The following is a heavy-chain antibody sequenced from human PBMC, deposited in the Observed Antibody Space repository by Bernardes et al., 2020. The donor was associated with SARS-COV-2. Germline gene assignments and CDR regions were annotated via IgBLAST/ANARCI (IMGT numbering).Heavy chain of an antibody. CDR3: ARCPASLSGWYSDH. V-gene: IGHV4-61*02. CDR1: GGSFSSSSYY. J-gene: IGHJ4*02. Sequence: SETLSLTCTVSGGSFSSSSYYWSWIRQPAGKGLEWIGRIYSSGSTNYNPSLKSRVSISVDTFNNQFSLKLNSVTAADTAVYYCARCPASLSGWYSDHWGQGILVTVSS. CDR2: IYSSGST. D-gene: IGHD6-19*01.